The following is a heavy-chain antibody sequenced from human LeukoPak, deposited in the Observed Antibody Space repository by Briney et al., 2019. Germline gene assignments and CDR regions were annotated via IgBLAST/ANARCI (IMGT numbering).Heavy chain of an antibody. CDR1: GFTFGTYG. Sequence: PGGSLRLSCTASGFTFGTYGMHWVRQAPGKGLEWVAIIWYDGSEKYYADSVKGRLTISRDNSKNTLYLEMNSLKAEDTAIYYCARDQDGHNLFDIWGQGTLVIVYS. J-gene: IGHJ4*02. CDR3: ARDQDGHNLFDI. CDR2: IWYDGSEK. D-gene: IGHD5-24*01. V-gene: IGHV3-33*01.